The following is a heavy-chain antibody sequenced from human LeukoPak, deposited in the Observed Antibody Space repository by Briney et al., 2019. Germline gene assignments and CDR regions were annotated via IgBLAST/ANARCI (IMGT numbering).Heavy chain of an antibody. CDR3: AKDPFRYGSGWTVYFDY. Sequence: GGSLRLSCAASGFTFSSYGMHWVRQAPGKGLEWVAVIWYDGSNKYYADSVKGRFTISRDNSKNTLYLQMNSLRAEDTAVYYCAKDPFRYGSGWTVYFDYWGQGTLVTVSS. D-gene: IGHD6-19*01. J-gene: IGHJ4*02. CDR2: IWYDGSNK. V-gene: IGHV3-33*06. CDR1: GFTFSSYG.